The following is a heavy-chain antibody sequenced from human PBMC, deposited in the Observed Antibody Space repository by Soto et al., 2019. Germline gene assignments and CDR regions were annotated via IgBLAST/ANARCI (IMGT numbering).Heavy chain of an antibody. Sequence: ASVKVSCKASGYTFTTYATHWVRQAPGQRLEWMGWINAANGNTKYSQKFQGRVTITRDTSASTAYMELSSLRSEDTAVYYCARDILFDYWGQGTLVTVSS. CDR1: GYTFTTYA. J-gene: IGHJ4*02. CDR3: ARDILFDY. V-gene: IGHV1-3*01. D-gene: IGHD2-15*01. CDR2: INAANGNT.